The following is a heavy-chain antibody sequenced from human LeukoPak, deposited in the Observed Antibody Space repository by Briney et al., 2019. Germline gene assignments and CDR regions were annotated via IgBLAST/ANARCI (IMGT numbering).Heavy chain of an antibody. J-gene: IGHJ4*02. Sequence: ASVKVSCKVSGYTLTELSMHWVRQAPGKGLEWMGGFDPEDGETIYAQKFQGRVTMTEDTSTDTAYMELSSLRPEDTAVYYCATTTLKMTPYYDYIWGSYRSVHFDYWGQGTLVTVSS. V-gene: IGHV1-24*01. CDR3: ATTTLKMTPYYDYIWGSYRSVHFDY. D-gene: IGHD3-16*01. CDR1: GYTLTELS. CDR2: FDPEDGET.